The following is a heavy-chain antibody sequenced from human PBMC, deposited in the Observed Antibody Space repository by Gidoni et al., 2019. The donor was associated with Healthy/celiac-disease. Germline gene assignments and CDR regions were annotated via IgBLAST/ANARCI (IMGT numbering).Heavy chain of an antibody. J-gene: IGHJ4*02. CDR1: GFTFSSNS. Sequence: EVPLVESGGGLVTPGGSLRLCCAASGFTFSSNSMRWVRQAPGKGLEWVSVIYSGGSTYYADSVKGRFTISRDNSKNTLYLQINSLRAEDTAVYYCARDGYYDYAQDYWGQGTLVTVSS. V-gene: IGHV3-66*02. D-gene: IGHD3-16*01. CDR2: IYSGGST. CDR3: ARDGYYDYAQDY.